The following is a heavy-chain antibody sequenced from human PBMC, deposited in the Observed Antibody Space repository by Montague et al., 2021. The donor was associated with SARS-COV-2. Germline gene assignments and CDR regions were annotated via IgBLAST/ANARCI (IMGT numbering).Heavy chain of an antibody. V-gene: IGHV3-21*01. CDR3: ARAHSGSYSVGGDAFDL. D-gene: IGHD5/OR15-5a*01. Sequence: SLRLSCAASVFTFNQYSMNLVRQAPGKGLEWVSSISTSSLYIYYXXSLKVRFTVARANAKNSVFLEMNSLRVEDTAVYYCARAHSGSYSVGGDAFDLWGRGTLVTVSS. CDR1: VFTFNQYS. J-gene: IGHJ3*01. CDR2: ISTSSLYI.